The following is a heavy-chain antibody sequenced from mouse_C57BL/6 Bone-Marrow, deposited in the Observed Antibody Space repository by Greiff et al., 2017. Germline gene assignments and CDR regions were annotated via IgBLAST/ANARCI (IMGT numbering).Heavy chain of an antibody. Sequence: DVQLVESGGDLVKPGGSLKLSCAASGFTFSSYGMSWVRQTPDKRLEWVATISSGGSYTYYPDSVKGRFTLSRDNAKNTLYLQMSSRTTEDTAMYYWARPYDGGCPFDYWGQGTLVTVSA. D-gene: IGHD1-1*02. CDR3: ARPYDGGCPFDY. CDR2: ISSGGSYT. CDR1: GFTFSSYG. V-gene: IGHV5-6*01. J-gene: IGHJ3*01.